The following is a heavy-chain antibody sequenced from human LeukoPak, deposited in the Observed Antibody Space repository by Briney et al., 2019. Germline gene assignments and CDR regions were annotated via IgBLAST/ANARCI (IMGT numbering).Heavy chain of an antibody. J-gene: IGHJ5*02. CDR3: ARASFYYDARALGP. D-gene: IGHD3-22*01. CDR1: GFTVSSNY. Sequence: GGSLRLSCAASGFTVSSNYTNWVRQAPGKGLEWVSVIYGGGNTYYADSVKGRFTISGDNSKNTVFLQMNSLRAEDTAVYYCARASFYYDARALGPWGQGALVTVSS. V-gene: IGHV3-53*01. CDR2: IYGGGNT.